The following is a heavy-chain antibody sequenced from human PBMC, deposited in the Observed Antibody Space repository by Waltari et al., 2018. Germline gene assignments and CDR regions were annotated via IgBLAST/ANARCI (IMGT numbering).Heavy chain of an antibody. Sequence: QLQLQESGPKLVKPSETLSLTCTVSGTSIAAHYFFWAGVRQSPGKGLEWIGSVLSSGQTYYNPSLKDRVTVSLYASKDQFSLKLTSMTAADTAVYFCAKHPNSLYYFDSWGQGTLVAVSS. CDR2: VLSSGQT. J-gene: IGHJ4*02. D-gene: IGHD2-2*02. V-gene: IGHV4-39*01. CDR1: GTSIAAHYFF. CDR3: AKHPNSLYYFDS.